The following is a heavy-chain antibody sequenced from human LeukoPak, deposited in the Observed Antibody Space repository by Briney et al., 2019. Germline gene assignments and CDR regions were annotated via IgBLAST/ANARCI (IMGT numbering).Heavy chain of an antibody. Sequence: ASVKVSCKASGYTFTSYGISWVRQAPGQGLEWMGWISAYNGNTNYAQKLQGRVTMTTDTSTSTAYMELRSLRSDDTAVYYCARDRGEELWLTYYYYYGMDVWGQGTTVTVSS. CDR3: ARDRGEELWLTYYYYYGMDV. J-gene: IGHJ6*02. CDR1: GYTFTSYG. V-gene: IGHV1-18*01. CDR2: ISAYNGNT. D-gene: IGHD3-10*01.